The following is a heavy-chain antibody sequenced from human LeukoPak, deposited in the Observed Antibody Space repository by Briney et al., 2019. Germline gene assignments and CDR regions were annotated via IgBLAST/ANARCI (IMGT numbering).Heavy chain of an antibody. CDR1: GFIFSNGW. V-gene: IGHV3-15*01. D-gene: IGHD2-2*02. J-gene: IGHJ6*04. Sequence: GGSLRLSCAASGFIFSNGWMSWVRQAPGKGLEWVGRIKSRTDGGTTDYAAPVKGRFIISRDDSKNTLYLQMNSLKTEDTAVYYCTTVYCSSTSCYSPRMDVWGKGTRVTVSS. CDR3: TTVYCSSTSCYSPRMDV. CDR2: IKSRTDGGTT.